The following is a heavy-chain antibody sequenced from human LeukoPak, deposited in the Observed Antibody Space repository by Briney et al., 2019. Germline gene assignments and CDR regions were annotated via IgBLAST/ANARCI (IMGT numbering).Heavy chain of an antibody. Sequence: GGSLRLSCAASGFTFSSYGIHWVRQAPGKGLEWVASINHNGNVNYYVDSVKGRFTISRDNAKNSLYLQMSNLRAEDTAVYFCARDYCSSTSCLFDYWGQGTLVTVSS. J-gene: IGHJ4*02. CDR3: ARDYCSSTSCLFDY. CDR1: GFTFSSYG. D-gene: IGHD2-2*01. V-gene: IGHV3-7*03. CDR2: INHNGNVN.